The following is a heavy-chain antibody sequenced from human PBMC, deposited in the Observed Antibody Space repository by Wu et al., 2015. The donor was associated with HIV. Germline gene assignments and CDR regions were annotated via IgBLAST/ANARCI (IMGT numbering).Heavy chain of an antibody. CDR3: AREPEYQLLLDFEPPDV. D-gene: IGHD2-2*01. CDR2: IIPIFGTA. V-gene: IGHV1-69*18. Sequence: QVQLVQSGAEVKKPGSSVKVSCKASGGTFSSYAISWVRQAPGQGLEWMGRIIPIFGTANYAQKFQGRVTITADESTSTAYMELSSLRSEDTAVYYCAREPEYQLLLDFEPPDVWGQGTTVTVSS. CDR1: GGTFSSYA. J-gene: IGHJ6*02.